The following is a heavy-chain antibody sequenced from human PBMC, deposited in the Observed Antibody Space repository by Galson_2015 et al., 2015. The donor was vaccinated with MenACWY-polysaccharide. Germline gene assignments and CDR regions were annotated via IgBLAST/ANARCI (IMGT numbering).Heavy chain of an antibody. CDR3: ARGHYGMDV. CDR2: IKKDGSEK. CDR1: GFTFKHYW. V-gene: IGHV3-7*01. J-gene: IGHJ6*02. Sequence: SLRLSCAVSGFTFKHYWMSWVRQAPGKGLEWVANIKKDGSEKHCVDFVKGRFTTSRDNGRSSLYLQMNGLRAEDTAVYYCARGHYGMDVWGQGTTVIVS.